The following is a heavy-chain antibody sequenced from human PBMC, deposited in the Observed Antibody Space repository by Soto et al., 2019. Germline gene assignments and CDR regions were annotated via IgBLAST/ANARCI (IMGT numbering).Heavy chain of an antibody. D-gene: IGHD4-17*01. CDR2: IKSKALGGTT. CDR1: RVAFSDAF. Sequence: GSLRLSCAGSRVAFSDAFINWGRQAPGKGREWGFRIKSKALGGTTDFAAPVSGSFAITRDASSNMAYLQINRLNTEDTAVYYCTTASYSPTVEVPFDYWGHGTLVTVSS. J-gene: IGHJ4*01. V-gene: IGHV3-15*07. CDR3: TTASYSPTVEVPFDY.